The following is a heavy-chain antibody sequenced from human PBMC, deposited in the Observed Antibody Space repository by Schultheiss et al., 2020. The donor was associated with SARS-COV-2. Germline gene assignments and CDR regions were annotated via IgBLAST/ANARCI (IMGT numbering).Heavy chain of an antibody. CDR2: ISYDGSNK. CDR1: GFTFSSYA. D-gene: IGHD3-22*01. J-gene: IGHJ6*02. Sequence: GGSLRLSCAASGFTFSSYAMHWVRQAPGKGLEWVAVISYDGSNKYYADSVKGRFTISRDNSKNTLYLQMNSLRAEDTAVYYCARDTYYYDSSGYPPFNYYYGMDVWGQGTTVTVSS. V-gene: IGHV3-30-3*01. CDR3: ARDTYYYDSSGYPPFNYYYGMDV.